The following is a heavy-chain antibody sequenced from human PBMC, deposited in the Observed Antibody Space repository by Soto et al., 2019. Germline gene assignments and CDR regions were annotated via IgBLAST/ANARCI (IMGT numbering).Heavy chain of an antibody. CDR3: ARVRAPRRYYYYYMDV. J-gene: IGHJ6*03. CDR1: GGSISSYY. CDR2: IYYSGST. Sequence: SETLSLTCTVSGGSISSYYWSWIRQPPGKGLEWIGYIYYSGSTNYNPSLKSRVTISVDTSKNQFSLKLSSVTAADTAVYYCARVRAPRRYYYYYMDVWGKGTTVTVSS. V-gene: IGHV4-59*01.